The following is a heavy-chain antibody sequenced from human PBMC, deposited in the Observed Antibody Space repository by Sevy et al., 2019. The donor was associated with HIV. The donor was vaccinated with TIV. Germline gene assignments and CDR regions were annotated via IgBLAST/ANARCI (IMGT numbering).Heavy chain of an antibody. D-gene: IGHD2-15*01. CDR3: VGGCDGSGGYKTPHY. CDR2: VSGRTSTV. Sequence: GGSLRLSCAASGFSFNNYGMNWVRQAPGKGLEWVSHVSGRTSTVYQADSVKGRFTISRDNAKKSLYLQMDSLRDEDTAVYYCVGGCDGSGGYKTPHYWGQGTLVTVSS. J-gene: IGHJ4*02. CDR1: GFSFNNYG. V-gene: IGHV3-48*02.